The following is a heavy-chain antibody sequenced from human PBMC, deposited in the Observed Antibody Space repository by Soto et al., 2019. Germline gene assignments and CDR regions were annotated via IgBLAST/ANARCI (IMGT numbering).Heavy chain of an antibody. Sequence: QVQLVESGGGVVQPGRSLRLSCAASGFTFSSYGMHWVRQAPGKGLEWVAVIWYDGSNKYYADSVKGRFTISRDNSKNTLYLQMNSLRAEDTAVYYCARGGQQLVQVGDYWGQGTLVTVSS. V-gene: IGHV3-33*01. CDR1: GFTFSSYG. CDR3: ARGGQQLVQVGDY. J-gene: IGHJ4*02. CDR2: IWYDGSNK. D-gene: IGHD6-13*01.